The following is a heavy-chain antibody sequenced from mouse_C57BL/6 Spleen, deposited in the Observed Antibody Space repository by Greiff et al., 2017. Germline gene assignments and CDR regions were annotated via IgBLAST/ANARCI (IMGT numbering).Heavy chain of an antibody. Sequence: VQLMESGADLVKPGASLKLSCTATGFNIKAYYMHWVKQSPEQGLEWIGTIDPEDGETKSAPKLQGKATISPDTSSNTAYLQLSSLRSEDTAVYYCAKWGWDRYWGQGTTLTVSS. CDR3: AKWGWDRY. J-gene: IGHJ2*01. CDR1: GFNIKAYY. CDR2: IDPEDGET. V-gene: IGHV14-2*01. D-gene: IGHD4-1*01.